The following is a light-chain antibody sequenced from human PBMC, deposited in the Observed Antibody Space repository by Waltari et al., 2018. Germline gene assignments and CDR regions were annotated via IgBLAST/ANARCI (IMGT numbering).Light chain of an antibody. J-gene: IGKJ1*01. V-gene: IGKV2-30*02. CDR3: MQSTHWPPWT. CDR1: ASRIHTDGNTY. Sequence: VVMTQSPLSLPVTLGQPASISCRSSASRIHTDGNTYLHWFQQRPGQSPRRLIYMVSQRDSGVPDRFSCSGSGTDFTLKISRVEAEDVAIYYCMQSTHWPPWTFGQGTKVEIK. CDR2: MVS.